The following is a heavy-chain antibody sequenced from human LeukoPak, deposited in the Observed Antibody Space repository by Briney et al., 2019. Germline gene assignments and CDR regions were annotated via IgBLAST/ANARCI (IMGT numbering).Heavy chain of an antibody. D-gene: IGHD6-19*01. CDR1: GVTFSSYW. Sequence: PGESLRLSCAASGVTFSSYWMSWVRQAPGKGLEWVANIKQDGSEKYYVDSVKGRFTISRDNAKNSLYLQMNSLRAEDTAVYYCARMGSSGWLDYWGQGTLVTVSS. CDR2: IKQDGSEK. J-gene: IGHJ4*02. V-gene: IGHV3-7*01. CDR3: ARMGSSGWLDY.